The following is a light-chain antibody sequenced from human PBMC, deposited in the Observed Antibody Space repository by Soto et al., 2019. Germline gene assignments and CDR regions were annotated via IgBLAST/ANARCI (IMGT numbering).Light chain of an antibody. CDR1: RDDIGAYDY. V-gene: IGLV2-14*01. CDR2: EVT. J-gene: IGLJ2*01. Sequence: QSVLTQPASVSGSPGQSITISCAGTRDDIGAYDYVSWYQQHPGNAPKLLVYEVTNRPSGVSDRFSGSKSGNTASLTISGLQAEDEADYYCNSYTTSSAVVFGGGTKGTVL. CDR3: NSYTTSSAVV.